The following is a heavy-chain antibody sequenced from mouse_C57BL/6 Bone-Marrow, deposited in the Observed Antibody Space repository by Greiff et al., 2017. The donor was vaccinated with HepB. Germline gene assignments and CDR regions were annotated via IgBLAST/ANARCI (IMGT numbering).Heavy chain of an antibody. Sequence: EVQLVESGGGLVKPGGSLKLSCAASGFTFSSYTMSWVRQTPEKRLEWVATISGGGGNTYYPDSVKGRFTISRDNAKNTLYLQMSSLRSEDTALYYCARHYYGSSLYYFDYWGQGTTLTVSS. J-gene: IGHJ2*01. V-gene: IGHV5-9*01. CDR2: ISGGGGNT. CDR3: ARHYYGSSLYYFDY. CDR1: GFTFSSYT. D-gene: IGHD1-1*01.